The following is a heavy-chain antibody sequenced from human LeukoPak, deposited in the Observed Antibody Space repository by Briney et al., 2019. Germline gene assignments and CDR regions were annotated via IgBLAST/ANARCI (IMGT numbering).Heavy chain of an antibody. Sequence: ASVKVSCKASGYACTSYSISWVRQVRGPGREGVGWISAYNGNTNNAQKLQGRVTMTTDTSTSTAYMELRSLRSDDTAVYYCARDESLTGEQNWFDPWGQGTLVTVSS. D-gene: IGHD7-27*01. CDR1: GYACTSYS. CDR2: ISAYNGNT. J-gene: IGHJ5*02. CDR3: ARDESLTGEQNWFDP. V-gene: IGHV1-18*01.